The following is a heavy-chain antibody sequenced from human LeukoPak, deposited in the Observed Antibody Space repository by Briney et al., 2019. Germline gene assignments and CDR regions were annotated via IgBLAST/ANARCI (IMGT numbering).Heavy chain of an antibody. Sequence: ASVNVSFKAAGYTFTSYYMYWVRQAPGQGRDWMGIINPSGGSTSYAQKFQGRVTMTRDTSTSTVYMELSSLRSEDTAVYYCARDVLLWCGECSGMDVWGQGTTVTVSS. CDR2: INPSGGST. CDR1: GYTFTSYY. CDR3: ARDVLLWCGECSGMDV. D-gene: IGHD3-10*01. V-gene: IGHV1-46*01. J-gene: IGHJ6*02.